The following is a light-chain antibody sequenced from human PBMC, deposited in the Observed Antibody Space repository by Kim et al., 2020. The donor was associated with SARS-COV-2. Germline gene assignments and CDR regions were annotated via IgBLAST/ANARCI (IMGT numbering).Light chain of an antibody. CDR2: GTS. CDR1: QSVTSTY. CDR3: QQYGTSPRT. Sequence: SPGEGATLSGRASQSVTSTYLAWYQQKSGQAPRLLIYGTSTRATGIPDRFSGSGSGTDFTLTISRLEPEDLAVYYCQQYGTSPRTFGGGTKVDIK. J-gene: IGKJ4*01. V-gene: IGKV3-20*01.